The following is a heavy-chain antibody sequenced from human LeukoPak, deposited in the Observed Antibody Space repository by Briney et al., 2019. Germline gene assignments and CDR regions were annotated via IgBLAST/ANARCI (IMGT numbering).Heavy chain of an antibody. CDR2: IWYDGSNK. Sequence: GGSLRLSWAASGFTFSSYGMHWVRQAPGKGLEWVAVIWYDGSNKYYADSVKGRFTISRDNSKNTLYLQMNSLRAEDTAVYYCTRRYSSGWYDAFDIWGQGTMVTVSS. CDR3: TRRYSSGWYDAFDI. D-gene: IGHD6-19*01. CDR1: GFTFSSYG. V-gene: IGHV3-33*01. J-gene: IGHJ3*02.